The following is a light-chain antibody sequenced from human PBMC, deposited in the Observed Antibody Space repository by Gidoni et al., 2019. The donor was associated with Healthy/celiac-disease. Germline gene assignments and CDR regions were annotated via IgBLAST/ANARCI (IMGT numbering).Light chain of an antibody. Sequence: SSELTQDPAVSVALGPTVRITCQGDSLRSYYASWYQQKPGTAPVLVIYGKNNRPSGIPDRFSGSSSGNTASLTITGAQAEDEADYYCNSRDSSGNHLNVVFGGGTKLTV. CDR1: SLRSYY. J-gene: IGLJ2*01. V-gene: IGLV3-19*01. CDR2: GKN. CDR3: NSRDSSGNHLNVV.